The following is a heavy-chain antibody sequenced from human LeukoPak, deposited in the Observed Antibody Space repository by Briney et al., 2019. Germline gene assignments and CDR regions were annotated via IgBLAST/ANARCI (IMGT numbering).Heavy chain of an antibody. Sequence: GESLQISCKGSGYSFTSYWIGWVRQLPGKGLEWMGIIYPGDSDTRYSPSFQGQVTISADKSISTAYLQWSSLKASDTAMYYCALPLADGYDYFDYWGQGTLVTVSS. CDR1: GYSFTSYW. CDR3: ALPLADGYDYFDY. V-gene: IGHV5-51*01. D-gene: IGHD5-12*01. J-gene: IGHJ4*02. CDR2: IYPGDSDT.